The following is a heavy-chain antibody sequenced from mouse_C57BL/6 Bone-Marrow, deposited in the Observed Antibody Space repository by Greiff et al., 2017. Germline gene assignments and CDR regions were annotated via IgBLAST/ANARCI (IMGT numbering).Heavy chain of an antibody. CDR1: GYAFSSYW. V-gene: IGHV1-80*01. CDR3: ARRIYCYGSSSWYFDV. CDR2: IYPGDGDT. D-gene: IGHD1-1*01. Sequence: VQLQQSGAELVKPGASVKISCKASGYAFSSYWMNWVKQRPGKGLEWIGLIYPGDGDTNYNGKFKGKHTLTADQPSSTAYMQLSCLTSEDSAVYFCARRIYCYGSSSWYFDVWGTGTTVTVSS. J-gene: IGHJ1*03.